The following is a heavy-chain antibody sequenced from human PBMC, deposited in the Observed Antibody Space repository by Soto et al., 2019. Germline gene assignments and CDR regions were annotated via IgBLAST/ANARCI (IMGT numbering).Heavy chain of an antibody. CDR3: ARDMFIYDSRTYHNPVNWFDP. CDR1: GGSISSYY. V-gene: IGHV4-59*01. Sequence: PSETLSLTCSVSGGSISSYYWSWLRQPPGKGLEWIGYISYSGSATYNPSLQSRVTISVDTSKRHFSLTLNSVTAADTAVYYCARDMFIYDSRTYHNPVNWFDPWGQGILVTVSS. D-gene: IGHD3-10*01. CDR2: ISYSGSA. J-gene: IGHJ5*02.